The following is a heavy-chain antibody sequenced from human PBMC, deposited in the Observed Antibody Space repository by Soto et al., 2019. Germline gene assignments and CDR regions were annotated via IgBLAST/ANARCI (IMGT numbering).Heavy chain of an antibody. CDR2: IYWDDDK. CDR1: GFALSATGVG. J-gene: IGHJ4*02. CDR3: AHESEVGNYFDY. D-gene: IGHD6-13*01. Sequence: GSGPTLVNPTQTLTLTCTFSGFALSATGVGVGWIRQPPGKALEWLALIYWDDDKRYSPSLKNRLTITKDTSENQVVLTLTNMDPVDTATYYCAHESEVGNYFDYWGQGTLVTVSS. V-gene: IGHV2-5*02.